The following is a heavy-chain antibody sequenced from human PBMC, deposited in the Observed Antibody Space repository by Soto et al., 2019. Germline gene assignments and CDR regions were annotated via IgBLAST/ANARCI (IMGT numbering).Heavy chain of an antibody. V-gene: IGHV1-46*01. Sequence: QVQLVQSGAEVKKPGASVKVSCKASGYTFTSYYMHWVRQAPGQGLEWMRMIGPSGGSTTYAQNFQGRVTMTSDTSTSTVYMELSSMRPEDTAVYYCARDRTSGGLFDYWGQGTLVTVSS. CDR3: ARDRTSGGLFDY. D-gene: IGHD2-15*01. CDR2: IGPSGGST. CDR1: GYTFTSYY. J-gene: IGHJ4*02.